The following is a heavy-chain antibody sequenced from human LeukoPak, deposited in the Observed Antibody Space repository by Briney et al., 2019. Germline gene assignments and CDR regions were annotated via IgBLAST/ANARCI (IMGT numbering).Heavy chain of an antibody. CDR1: GFTFSSYA. J-gene: IGHJ3*02. CDR3: ARSVVLRYFDAFDI. V-gene: IGHV3-23*01. Sequence: GGSLRLSCAASGFTFSSYAMSWVRQAPGTGLEWVSGISGSSGSTYYADSVKGRFTIFRDISKNTLYLQMNSLRAEDTAVYYCARSVVLRYFDAFDIWGQGTMVTVSS. CDR2: ISGSSGST. D-gene: IGHD3-9*01.